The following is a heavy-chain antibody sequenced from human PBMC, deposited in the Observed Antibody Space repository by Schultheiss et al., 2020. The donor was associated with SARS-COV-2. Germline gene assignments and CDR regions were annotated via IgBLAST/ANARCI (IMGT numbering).Heavy chain of an antibody. V-gene: IGHV4-61*05. CDR2: IHDSGST. D-gene: IGHD4-23*01. J-gene: IGHJ4*02. Sequence: SETLSLTCTVSGGSISSSSHYWGWIRRPPGKGLEWIGFIHDSGSTNYNPSLKSRVTISVDTSKNQFSLKLTSVTAADTAIYYCARRRSDGNWYLDTWGPGTLVTVSS. CDR1: GGSISSSSHY. CDR3: ARRRSDGNWYLDT.